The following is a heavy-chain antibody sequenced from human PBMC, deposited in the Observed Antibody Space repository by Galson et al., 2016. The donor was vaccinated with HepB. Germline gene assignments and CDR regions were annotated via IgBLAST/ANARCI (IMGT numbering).Heavy chain of an antibody. V-gene: IGHV1-3*01. CDR1: GYTFTSYA. J-gene: IGHJ6*02. D-gene: IGHD1-7*01. CDR3: ASVTRTTGGMDV. Sequence: SVKVSCKASGYTFTSYAMHWVRQAPGQRLEWMGWINAGNGNTKYSQKFQGRVTITRDTSASTAYMALSSLRSEDTAVYYCASVTRTTGGMDVWGQGTTVTVSS. CDR2: INAGNGNT.